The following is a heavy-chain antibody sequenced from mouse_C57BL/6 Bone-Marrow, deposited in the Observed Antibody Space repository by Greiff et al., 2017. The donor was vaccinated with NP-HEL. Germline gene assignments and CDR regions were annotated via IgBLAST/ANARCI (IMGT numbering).Heavy chain of an antibody. J-gene: IGHJ2*01. CDR1: GYTFTSYW. CDR2: IDTSDSYT. V-gene: IGHV1-50*01. D-gene: IGHD1-3*01. Sequence: QVQLQQPGAELVKPGASVKLSCKASGYTFTSYWMQWVKQRPGQGLEWIGEIDTSDSYTNYNQKFKGKATLPVDTSSSTAYMPLRRLTSAESAVYYCAQNGIDDVDYWGQGTTLTVSS. CDR3: AQNGIDDVDY.